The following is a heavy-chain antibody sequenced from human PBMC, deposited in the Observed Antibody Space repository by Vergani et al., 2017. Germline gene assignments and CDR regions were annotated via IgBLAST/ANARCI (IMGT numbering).Heavy chain of an antibody. CDR2: IYPADSDT. Sequence: EVELVQSGPAMRTPGESLKISCKGSEYSFGNYWIRWVRQMPGKGLEWMGIIYPADSDTRYSPSFQGQVTISADKSISTAFLQWDSLKASDTALYYCARHTTYTDSWGQGTLVTVSS. V-gene: IGHV5-51*01. CDR1: EYSFGNYW. J-gene: IGHJ4*02. D-gene: IGHD1-1*01. CDR3: ARHTTYTDS.